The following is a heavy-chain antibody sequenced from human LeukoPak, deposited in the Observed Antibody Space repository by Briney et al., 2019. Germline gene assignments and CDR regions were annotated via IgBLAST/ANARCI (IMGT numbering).Heavy chain of an antibody. Sequence: GGSLRLSCAVSGLTVSSNYMTWVRQAPGKGLEWVSVISGSGSSAYYADSVKGRFTISRDNSKNTLYLQMNSLRAEDTAVYYCAKEMATIRAFDFWGQGTMVTVSS. CDR2: ISGSGSSA. CDR3: AKEMATIRAFDF. D-gene: IGHD5-24*01. CDR1: GLTVSSNY. V-gene: IGHV3-23*01. J-gene: IGHJ3*01.